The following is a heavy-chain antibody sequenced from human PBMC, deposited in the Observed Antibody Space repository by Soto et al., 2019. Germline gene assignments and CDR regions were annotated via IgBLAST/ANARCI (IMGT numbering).Heavy chain of an antibody. J-gene: IGHJ6*02. CDR2: IYPGDSDT. V-gene: IGHV5-51*01. D-gene: IGHD6-6*01. Sequence: PGESLKISCNGSGYSFTSYWIGWVRQMPGKGLEWMGIIYPGDSDTRYSPSFQGQVTISADKSISTAYLQWSSLKASDTAMYYCARVVAARPGTVYCYSHGMDLWRHGTTV. CDR1: GYSFTSYW. CDR3: ARVVAARPGTVYCYSHGMDL.